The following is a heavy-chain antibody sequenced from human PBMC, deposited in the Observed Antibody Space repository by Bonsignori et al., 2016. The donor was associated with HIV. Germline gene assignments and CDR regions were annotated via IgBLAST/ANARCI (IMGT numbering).Heavy chain of an antibody. V-gene: IGHV1-8*01. CDR2: MNPRTGKT. D-gene: IGHD3-16*01. J-gene: IGHJ5*02. CDR3: VIGGSHHELFTFDH. Sequence: WVRQAPGQGLEWMGWMNPRTGKTGYAQTFQGRVTMTRDTSMNTAYMELSSLRFDDTAVYYCVIGGSHHELFTFDHWGQGTLVTVSS.